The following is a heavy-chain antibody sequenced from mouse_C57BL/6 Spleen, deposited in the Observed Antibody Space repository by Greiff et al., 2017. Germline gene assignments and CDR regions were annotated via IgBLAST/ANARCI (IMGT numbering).Heavy chain of an antibody. CDR1: GFTFSDYG. V-gene: IGHV5-17*01. J-gene: IGHJ2*01. D-gene: IGHD6-1*01. CDR3: ARKALGRVYFDY. Sequence: EVKLVESGGGLVKPGRSLKLSCAASGFTFSDYGMHWVRQAPEKGLEWVAYISSGSSTIYYADTVKGRFTISRDNAKNTLFLQMTSLRSEDTAMYYCARKALGRVYFDYWGQGTTLTVSS. CDR2: ISSGSSTI.